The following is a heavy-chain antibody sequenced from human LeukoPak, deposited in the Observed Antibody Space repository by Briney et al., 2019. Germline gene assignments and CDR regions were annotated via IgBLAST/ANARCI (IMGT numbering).Heavy chain of an antibody. CDR2: IKSKTDGGTT. V-gene: IGHV3-15*01. D-gene: IGHD3-10*01. Sequence: PGGSLRLSCAASGFTFSNAWMSWVRQAPGKGLEWVGRIKSKTDGGTTDYAAPVKGRFTISRDDSKNTLYLQMNSLKTEDTAVYYCTTRQPWYHYGSGSYYYWGQGTLVTVSS. CDR1: GFTFSNAW. CDR3: TTRQPWYHYGSGSYYY. J-gene: IGHJ4*02.